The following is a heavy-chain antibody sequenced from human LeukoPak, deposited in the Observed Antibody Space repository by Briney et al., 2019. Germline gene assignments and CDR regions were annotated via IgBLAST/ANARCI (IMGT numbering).Heavy chain of an antibody. CDR2: ISSSSSYI. CDR1: GFTFSSYA. D-gene: IGHD6-19*01. Sequence: GGSLRLSCAASGFTFSSYAMSWVRQAPGKGLEWVSSISSSSSYIYYADSVKGRFTISRDNAKNSLYLQMNSLRAEDTAVYYCARVGIAVADTGMDYWGQGTLVTVSS. J-gene: IGHJ4*02. V-gene: IGHV3-21*01. CDR3: ARVGIAVADTGMDY.